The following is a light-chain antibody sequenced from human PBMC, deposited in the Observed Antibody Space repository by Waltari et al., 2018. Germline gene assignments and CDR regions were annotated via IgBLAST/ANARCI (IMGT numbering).Light chain of an antibody. CDR3: QQYGSPSIT. CDR1: QSVSSSY. V-gene: IGKV3-20*01. CDR2: GAS. J-gene: IGKJ5*01. Sequence: EIVLTQSPGTLSLSPGERATLSCRASQSVSSSYLAWYQQKPGQAPRLLSYGASSRATGIPDRFSGSGSGTDFTLTISRLEPEDFAVYYCQQYGSPSITFGQGTRLEIK.